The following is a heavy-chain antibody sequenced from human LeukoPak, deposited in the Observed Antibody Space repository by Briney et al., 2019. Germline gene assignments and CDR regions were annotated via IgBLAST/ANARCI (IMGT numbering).Heavy chain of an antibody. CDR1: GFTFSSYA. Sequence: GGSLRLSCAASGFTFSSYAMSWVRQAPGKGLEWVSAISGSGGSTYYADSVKGRFTISRDNSKNTLYLQMNSLRAEDTAIYYCAKIGVVATISDYWGQGTLVTVSS. D-gene: IGHD5-12*01. J-gene: IGHJ4*02. V-gene: IGHV3-23*01. CDR2: ISGSGGST. CDR3: AKIGVVATISDY.